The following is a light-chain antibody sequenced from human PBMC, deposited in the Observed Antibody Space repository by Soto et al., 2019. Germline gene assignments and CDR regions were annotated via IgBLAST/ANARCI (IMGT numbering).Light chain of an antibody. CDR2: DDS. CDR1: NIGSKS. J-gene: IGLJ2*01. CDR3: QVWESSSDQVV. Sequence: SYELTQPPSVSVAPGQTAKITCGGNNIGSKSVHWYQQEAGQAPVLVVHDDSDRPSGIPERFSGSNSANTATLTISRVEAGDEADYYCQVWESSSDQVVFAGGTQLTVL. V-gene: IGLV3-21*02.